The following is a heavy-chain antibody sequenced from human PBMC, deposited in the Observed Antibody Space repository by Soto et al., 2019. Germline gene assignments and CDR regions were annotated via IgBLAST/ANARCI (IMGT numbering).Heavy chain of an antibody. Sequence: SETLSLTCAVYGGSFGGYYWSWIRQPPGKGLEWIGEINHSGSTNYNPSLKSRVTISVDTSKNQFSLKLSSVTAADTAVYYCGRSKSSTGHFGYYYYYGMDVWGQGTTVTVSS. CDR1: GGSFGGYY. D-gene: IGHD3-3*01. CDR2: INHSGST. CDR3: GRSKSSTGHFGYYYYYGMDV. J-gene: IGHJ6*02. V-gene: IGHV4-34*01.